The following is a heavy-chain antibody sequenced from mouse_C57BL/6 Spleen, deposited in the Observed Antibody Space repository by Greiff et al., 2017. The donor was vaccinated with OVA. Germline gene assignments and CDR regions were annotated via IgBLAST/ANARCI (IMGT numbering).Heavy chain of an antibody. CDR3: AREGTVGDYFDY. V-gene: IGHV3-6*01. D-gene: IGHD1-1*01. Sequence: EVQLQESGPGLVKPSQSLSLTCSVTGYSITSGYYWNWIRQFPGNKLEWMGYISYDGSNNYNPSLKNRISITRDTSKNQFFLKLNSVTTEDTATYYCAREGTVGDYFDYWGQGTTLTVSS. CDR2: ISYDGSN. CDR1: GYSITSGYY. J-gene: IGHJ2*01.